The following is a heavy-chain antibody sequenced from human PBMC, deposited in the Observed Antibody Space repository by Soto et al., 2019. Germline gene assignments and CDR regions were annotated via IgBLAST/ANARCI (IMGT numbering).Heavy chain of an antibody. J-gene: IGHJ4*02. V-gene: IGHV4-30-4*01. CDR1: CGSISSGDYY. CDR3: ARDGRYNSVWYFDY. CDR2: IYYSGST. D-gene: IGHD3-22*01. Sequence: SETLSLTCTVSCGSISSGDYYWSWIRQPPGKGLEWIGYIYYSGSTYYNPSLKSRVTISVDTSKNQFSLKLSSVTAADTAVYYCARDGRYNSVWYFDYWGQGTLVTVSS.